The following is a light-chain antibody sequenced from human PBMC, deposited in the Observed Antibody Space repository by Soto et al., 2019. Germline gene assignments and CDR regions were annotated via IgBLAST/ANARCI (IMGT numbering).Light chain of an antibody. CDR3: SSYAGTNNLI. CDR1: NSDVGGYNY. V-gene: IGLV2-8*01. Sequence: QSALTQLPSASGSPGQSVTISCTGTNSDVGGYNYVSWYQQHPGKAPKLMIYEVSKRPSGVPDRFSGSKSGNTASLTVSGLQAEDEADYYCSSYAGTNNLIFGGGTKLTVL. CDR2: EVS. J-gene: IGLJ2*01.